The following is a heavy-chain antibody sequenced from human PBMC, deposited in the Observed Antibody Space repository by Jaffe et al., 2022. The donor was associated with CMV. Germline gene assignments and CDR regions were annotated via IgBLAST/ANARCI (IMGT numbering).Heavy chain of an antibody. CDR3: AKIPRVVAATPDYYYMDV. CDR1: GFTFSSYA. D-gene: IGHD2-15*01. V-gene: IGHV3-23*04. J-gene: IGHJ6*03. Sequence: EVQLVESGGGLVQPGGSLRLSCAASGFTFSSYAMSWVRQAPGKGLEWVSAISGSGGSTYYADSVKGRFTISRDNSKNTLYLQMNSLRAEDTAVYYCAKIPRVVAATPDYYYMDVWGKGTTVTVSS. CDR2: ISGSGGST.